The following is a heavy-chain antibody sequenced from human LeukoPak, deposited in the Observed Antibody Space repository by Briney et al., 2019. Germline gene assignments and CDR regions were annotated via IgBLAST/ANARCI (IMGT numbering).Heavy chain of an antibody. CDR1: GGTFSSYA. D-gene: IGHD3-16*01. V-gene: IGHV1-69*05. CDR3: ARDGGLVRLRNYMDV. J-gene: IGHJ6*03. Sequence: SVKVSCKASGGTFSSYAISWVRQAPGQGLEWMGGIIPIFGTANYAQKFRGRVTITTDESTSTAYMELSSLRSEDTAVYYCARDGGLVRLRNYMDVWGKGTTVTVPS. CDR2: IIPIFGTA.